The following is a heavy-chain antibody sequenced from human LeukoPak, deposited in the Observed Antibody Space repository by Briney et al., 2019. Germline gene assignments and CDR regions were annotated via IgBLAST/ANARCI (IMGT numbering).Heavy chain of an antibody. J-gene: IGHJ4*02. D-gene: IGHD1-26*01. Sequence: PGGSLRLSCAASGFTFSSYSMNWVRQAPGKGLEWVSSISSSSSYIYYADSVKGRFTISRDNAKNSLYLQMNSLRAEDTAVYYCAKYDPGNEGAPDYWGQGTLVTVSS. V-gene: IGHV3-21*04. CDR3: AKYDPGNEGAPDY. CDR1: GFTFSSYS. CDR2: ISSSSSYI.